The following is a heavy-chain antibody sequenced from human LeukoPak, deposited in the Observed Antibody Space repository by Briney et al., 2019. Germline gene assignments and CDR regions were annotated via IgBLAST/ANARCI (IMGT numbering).Heavy chain of an antibody. J-gene: IGHJ3*02. CDR1: GYTFTGYY. D-gene: IGHD3-3*01. V-gene: IGHV1-2*02. CDR3: ARVMGGVVIAAFDI. Sequence: ASVKVSCKASGYTFTGYYMHWVRQAPGQGLEWMGWINPNSGGTNYAQKFQGRVTMTRDTSISTAYMELSRLRSDDTAVYYCARVMGGVVIAAFDIWGQGTMVTVSS. CDR2: INPNSGGT.